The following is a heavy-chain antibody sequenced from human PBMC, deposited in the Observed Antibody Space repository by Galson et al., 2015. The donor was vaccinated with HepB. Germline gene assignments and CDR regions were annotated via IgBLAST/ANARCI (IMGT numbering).Heavy chain of an antibody. Sequence: SVKVSCKASGYTFIDYYIHWVRQAPGQGLEWMGWINPNSGGTNYAQNFQGRVTMTRDTSIRPAYMELTWLRSDDTAVDYCARETKKSTRSYYPPHYWGQGTLVTVSS. CDR1: GYTFIDYY. D-gene: IGHD1-26*01. V-gene: IGHV1-2*02. J-gene: IGHJ4*02. CDR2: INPNSGGT. CDR3: ARETKKSTRSYYPPHY.